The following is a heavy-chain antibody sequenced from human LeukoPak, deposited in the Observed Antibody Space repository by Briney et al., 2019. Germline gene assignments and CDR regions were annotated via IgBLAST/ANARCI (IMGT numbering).Heavy chain of an antibody. CDR3: ARRPAIFMDGVYYYSMDI. CDR2: ISYDGSNK. D-gene: IGHD2-2*01. Sequence: QSGGSLRLSCAASGFTFSSYAMHWVRQAPGKGLEWVAVISYDGSNKYYADSVKGRFTISRDNSKNTLYLQMNSLRAEDTAVYYCARRPAIFMDGVYYYSMDIWGQGTTVTVSS. J-gene: IGHJ6*02. V-gene: IGHV3-30-3*01. CDR1: GFTFSSYA.